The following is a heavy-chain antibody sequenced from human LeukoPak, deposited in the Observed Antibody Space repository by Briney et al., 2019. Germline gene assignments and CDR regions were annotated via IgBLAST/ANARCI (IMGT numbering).Heavy chain of an antibody. V-gene: IGHV4-59*08. J-gene: IGHJ2*01. D-gene: IGHD1-14*01. CDR2: IYYSGST. CDR1: GGSISHHY. Sequence: KPSETLSLTCTVSGGSISHHYWSWIRQPPGKGLEWIGYIYYSGSTNYNPSLKSRVTISVDTSKNQFSLKLSSVTAADTAVYYCARRGNWYFDLWGRGTLVTVSS. CDR3: ARRGNWYFDL.